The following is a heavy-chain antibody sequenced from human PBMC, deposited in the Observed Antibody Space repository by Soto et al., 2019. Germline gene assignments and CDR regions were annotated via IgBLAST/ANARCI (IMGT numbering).Heavy chain of an antibody. J-gene: IGHJ4*02. D-gene: IGHD1-26*01. CDR1: GGSISSSSYY. V-gene: IGHV4-39*01. CDR3: ARPSGSYLYYFDY. Sequence: QLQLQESGPGLVKPSETLSLTCTVSGGSISSSSYYWGWLGQPPGKGLEWIGSIYYSGSTYDKPSRKSRDTISVDTSKNLFSLKLSSVTAADTAVYYCARPSGSYLYYFDYWGQRTLVTVSS. CDR2: IYYSGST.